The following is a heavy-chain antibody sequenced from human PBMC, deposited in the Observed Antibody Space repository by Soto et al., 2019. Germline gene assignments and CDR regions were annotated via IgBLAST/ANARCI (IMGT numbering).Heavy chain of an antibody. Sequence: GGSLRLSCAASGFTFSSYSMNWVRQPPGKGREWVSSISSSSSYIYYADSVKDPFCISRDKGKNALYLQMNSLRAEDTAVYYCARGRIAVAGFDYWGQGTLVTVSS. CDR1: GFTFSSYS. CDR3: ARGRIAVAGFDY. CDR2: ISSSSSYI. J-gene: IGHJ4*02. D-gene: IGHD6-19*01. V-gene: IGHV3-21*01.